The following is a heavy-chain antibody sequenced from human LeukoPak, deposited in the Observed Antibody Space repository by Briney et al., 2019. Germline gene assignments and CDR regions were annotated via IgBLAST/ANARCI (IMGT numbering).Heavy chain of an antibody. CDR1: GFTFSSYS. V-gene: IGHV3-21*04. J-gene: IGHJ6*03. Sequence: PGGSLRLSCAASGFTFSSYSMNWVRQAPGKGLEWVSSISSSSSYMYYADSVKGRFTISRDNAKNSLYLQMNSLRAEDTAVYYCAKGSLVYYYYYMDVWGKGTTVTISS. CDR2: ISSSSSYM. CDR3: AKGSLVYYYYYMDV.